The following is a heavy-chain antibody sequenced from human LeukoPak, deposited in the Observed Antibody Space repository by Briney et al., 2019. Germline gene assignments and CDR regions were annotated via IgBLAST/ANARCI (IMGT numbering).Heavy chain of an antibody. Sequence: GRSLRLSCAASGFTFSSYGMHWVRQAPGKGLEWVAVISYDGSNKYYADSVKGRFTISRDNSKNMLYLQMNSLRAEDTAVYYCAKASGSGSYYRFGPNFDYWGQGTLVTVSS. V-gene: IGHV3-30*18. D-gene: IGHD3-10*01. CDR2: ISYDGSNK. J-gene: IGHJ4*02. CDR3: AKASGSGSYYRFGPNFDY. CDR1: GFTFSSYG.